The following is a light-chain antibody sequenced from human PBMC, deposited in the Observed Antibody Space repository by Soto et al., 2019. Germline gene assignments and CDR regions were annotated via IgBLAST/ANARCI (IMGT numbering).Light chain of an antibody. V-gene: IGKV1-8*01. CDR2: AAS. CDR3: QQYYSYPLT. CDR1: QGISSY. J-gene: IGKJ4*01. Sequence: RITQSPSSLSASTGDRVTITCRASQGISSYLAWYQQKPGKAPKLLIYAASTLQSGVPSRFSGSGSGTDFTLTISCLQSEDFATYYCQQYYSYPLTFGGGTKVDIK.